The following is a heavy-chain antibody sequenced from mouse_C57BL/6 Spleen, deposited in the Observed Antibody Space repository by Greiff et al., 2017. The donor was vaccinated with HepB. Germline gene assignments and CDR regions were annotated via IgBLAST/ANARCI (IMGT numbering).Heavy chain of an antibody. D-gene: IGHD1-1*01. Sequence: EVMLVESGGDLVKPGGSLKLSCAASGFTFSSYGMSWVRQTPDKRLEWVATISSGGSYTYYPDSVKGRFTISRDNAKNTLYLQMSSLKSEDTAMYYCARHEEDYYGSRGFAYWGQGTLVTVSA. CDR3: ARHEEDYYGSRGFAY. V-gene: IGHV5-6*01. CDR1: GFTFSSYG. J-gene: IGHJ3*01. CDR2: ISSGGSYT.